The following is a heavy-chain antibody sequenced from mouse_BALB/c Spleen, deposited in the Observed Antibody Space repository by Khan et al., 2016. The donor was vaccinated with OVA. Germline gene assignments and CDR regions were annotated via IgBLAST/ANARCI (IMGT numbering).Heavy chain of an antibody. V-gene: IGHV5-6-3*01. CDR3: ARMARTIN. CDR2: INSNGGST. J-gene: IGHJ2*01. CDR1: GFTFSSYG. Sequence: EVELVESGGGLVPPGGSLKLSCAASGFTFSSYGMSWVRQTPDKRLELVAPINSNGGSTYYQDSVTGRFIIFRDNAKNTLYLQMSSLKYEDTAMYYCARMARTINWGQGTTLTVSS.